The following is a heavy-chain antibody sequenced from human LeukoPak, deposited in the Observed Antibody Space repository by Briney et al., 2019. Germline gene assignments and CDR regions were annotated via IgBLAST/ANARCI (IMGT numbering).Heavy chain of an antibody. V-gene: IGHV3-11*01. CDR3: ARDPYYYDSSGYDAFDI. D-gene: IGHD3-22*01. J-gene: IGHJ3*02. CDR1: GLTFSDYY. CDR2: ISSSGSTI. Sequence: GGSLRLSCAASGLTFSDYYMSWIRQAPGKGLEWVSYISSSGSTIYYADSVKGRFTISRDNAKNSLYLQMNSLRAEDTAVYYCARDPYYYDSSGYDAFDIWGQGTMVTVSS.